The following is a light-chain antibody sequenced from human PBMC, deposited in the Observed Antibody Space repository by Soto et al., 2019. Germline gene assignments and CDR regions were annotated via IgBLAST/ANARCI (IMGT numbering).Light chain of an antibody. V-gene: IGLV2-14*03. CDR2: DVS. CDR3: ISYTSSSPYV. CDR1: SSDVGGYNY. Sequence: QSVLTQRASVSGSPGQSITISCTGTSSDVGGYNYVSWYQHHPGKAPKLIIFDVSNRPSGISNRFSGSKSGNTASLTISGLQAEDEADYYCISYTSSSPYVFGTGTKVTVL. J-gene: IGLJ1*01.